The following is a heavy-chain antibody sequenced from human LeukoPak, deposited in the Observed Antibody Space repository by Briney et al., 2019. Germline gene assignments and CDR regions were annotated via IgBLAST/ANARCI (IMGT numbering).Heavy chain of an antibody. V-gene: IGHV3-21*01. CDR2: ISSSSSYI. Sequence: GGSLRLSCAASGFTFSSYSMNWVRQAPGKGLEWVSSISSSSSYIYYADSVKGRFTISRDNAKNSLYLQMHSLRAEDTAVYYCARSPIAVAGLDAFDIWGQGTMVTVSS. D-gene: IGHD6-19*01. CDR3: ARSPIAVAGLDAFDI. CDR1: GFTFSSYS. J-gene: IGHJ3*02.